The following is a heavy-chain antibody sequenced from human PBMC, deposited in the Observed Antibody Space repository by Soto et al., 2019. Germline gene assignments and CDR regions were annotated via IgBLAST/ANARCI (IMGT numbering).Heavy chain of an antibody. V-gene: IGHV4-34*01. J-gene: IGHJ3*02. CDR2: INHSGST. CDR3: ARPRAIAAAGTSVYAFDI. Sequence: QVQLQQWGAGLLKPSETLSLTCAVYGGSFSGYYWSWIRQPPGKGLEWIGAINHSGSTNYNPSLKSRVTLSVDTSKNQFSLKLSSVTAADTAVYYCARPRAIAAAGTSVYAFDIWGQGTMVTVSS. CDR1: GGSFSGYY. D-gene: IGHD6-13*01.